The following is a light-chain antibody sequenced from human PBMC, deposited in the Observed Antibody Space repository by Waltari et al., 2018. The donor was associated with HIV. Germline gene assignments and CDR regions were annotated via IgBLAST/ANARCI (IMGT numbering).Light chain of an antibody. CDR2: DDS. CDR3: QVCVDNSVI. Sequence: SYVLTQPPSVSVAPGQTARITCGGNSVGSKSVHWYQQKSGQAPVLVVYDDSDRPSGIPERFSGSNSGNTVTLTISRVEDGDEADYYCQVCVDNSVIFAGGTRLTVL. V-gene: IGLV3-21*02. J-gene: IGLJ2*01. CDR1: SVGSKS.